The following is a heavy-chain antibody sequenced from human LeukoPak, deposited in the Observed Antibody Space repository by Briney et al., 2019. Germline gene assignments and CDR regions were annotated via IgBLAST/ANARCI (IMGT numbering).Heavy chain of an antibody. CDR1: GGSISSGSYY. J-gene: IGHJ4*02. CDR3: ARGGNGGRIDFDY. CDR2: IYTSGST. Sequence: SETLSLTCTVSGGSISSGSYYWSWIRQPAGKGLEWIGRIYTSGSTNYNPSLKSRVTISVDTSKNQFSLKLSSVTAADTAVYYCARGGNGGRIDFDYWGQGTLVTVSS. D-gene: IGHD1-26*01. V-gene: IGHV4-61*02.